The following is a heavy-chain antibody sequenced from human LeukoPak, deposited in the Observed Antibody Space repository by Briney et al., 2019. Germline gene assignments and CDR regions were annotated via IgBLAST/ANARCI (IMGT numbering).Heavy chain of an antibody. D-gene: IGHD2-2*01. CDR1: GFPFSSYG. CDR2: ISYDGSNE. V-gene: IGHV3-30*18. J-gene: IGHJ4*02. CDR3: AKDQGGHCSSTSCYPIDY. Sequence: GGSLRLSCVASGFPFSSYGMHWVRQAPGKGLEWVAVISYDGSNEYYADSVKGRFTISRDSSKNTLYLQMDSLRAEDTAVYYCAKDQGGHCSSTSCYPIDYWGQGTLVTVSS.